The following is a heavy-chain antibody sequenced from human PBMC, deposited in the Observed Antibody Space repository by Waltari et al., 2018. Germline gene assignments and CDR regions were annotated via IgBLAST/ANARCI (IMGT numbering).Heavy chain of an antibody. CDR2: INHSGST. V-gene: IGHV4-34*01. Sequence: QLQLQESGPGLVKPSETLSLTCAVYGGSFSGYYWSWIRQPPGKGLEWIGEINHSGSTNYNPSLKSRVTISVDTSKNQFSLKLSSVTAADTAVYYCARVLGRFRELFPDYWGQGTLVTVSS. CDR3: ARVLGRFRELFPDY. D-gene: IGHD3-10*01. CDR1: GGSFSGYY. J-gene: IGHJ4*02.